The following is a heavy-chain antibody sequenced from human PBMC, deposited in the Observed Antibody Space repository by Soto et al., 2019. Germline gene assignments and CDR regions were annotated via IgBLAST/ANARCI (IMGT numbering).Heavy chain of an antibody. J-gene: IGHJ3*02. CDR1: GYTFTGYY. CDR2: INTNSGGT. V-gene: IGHV1-2*02. D-gene: IGHD6-6*01. CDR3: ARVLAYSSSSIRLNAFDI. Sequence: ASVKVSCKASGYTFTGYYMHWVRQAPGQGLEWMGWINTNSGGTNYAQKFQGRVTMTRDTSISTAYMELSRLRSDDTAVYYCARVLAYSSSSIRLNAFDIWGQGTMVTVSS.